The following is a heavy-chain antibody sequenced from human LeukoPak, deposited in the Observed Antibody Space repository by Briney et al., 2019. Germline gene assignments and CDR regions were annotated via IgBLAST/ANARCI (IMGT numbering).Heavy chain of an antibody. CDR2: IYYSGST. CDR3: ARHEGSNYDFWSGSIGAYYYYGMDV. V-gene: IGHV4-31*03. CDR1: GGSISSGGYY. D-gene: IGHD3-3*01. J-gene: IGHJ6*02. Sequence: SETLSLTCTVSGGSISSGGYYWSWIRQHPGKGLEWIGYIYYSGSTYYNPSLKSRVTISVDTSKNQFSLKLSSVTAADTAVYYCARHEGSNYDFWSGSIGAYYYYGMDVWGQGTTVTVSS.